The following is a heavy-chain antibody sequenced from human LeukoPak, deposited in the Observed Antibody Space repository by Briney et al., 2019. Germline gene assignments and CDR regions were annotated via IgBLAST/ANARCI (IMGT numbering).Heavy chain of an antibody. CDR1: GFTFSDYA. CDR3: ARDYWWNYDY. Sequence: GRSLRLSCAASGFTFSDYAMHWVRQAPGKGLEWVAVISKDRSDKYYPGSVRGRFTISRDNSKNTIYLQMNSLRAEDTAIYYCARDYWWNYDYWGQGTLVTVSS. J-gene: IGHJ4*02. V-gene: IGHV3-30-3*01. CDR2: ISKDRSDK. D-gene: IGHD1-7*01.